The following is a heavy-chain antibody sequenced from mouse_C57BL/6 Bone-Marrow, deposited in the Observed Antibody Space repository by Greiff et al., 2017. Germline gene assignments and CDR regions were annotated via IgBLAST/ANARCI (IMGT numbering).Heavy chain of an antibody. V-gene: IGHV1-54*01. D-gene: IGHD1-1*01. CDR1: GYAFTNYL. CDR3: ARIAYYGSPWYVDV. CDR2: INPGSGGT. Sequence: QVQLQQSGAELVRPGTSVKVSCKASGYAFTNYLIEWVKQRPGQGLEWIGVINPGSGGTNYNEKFKGKATLTADKSSSTAYMQLSSLTSEDSAVYFGARIAYYGSPWYVDVWGTGTTVTVAS. J-gene: IGHJ1*03.